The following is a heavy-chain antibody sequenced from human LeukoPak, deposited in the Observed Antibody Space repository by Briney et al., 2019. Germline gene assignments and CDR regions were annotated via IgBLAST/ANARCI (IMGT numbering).Heavy chain of an antibody. V-gene: IGHV6-1*01. CDR1: GDSVSSNSAA. CDR3: ARQYSSGWSSYYGLDV. Sequence: SQTLSLTCAISGDSVSSNSAAWNWIRQSPSRGLEWLGRTYYRSKWYNDYAVSVKSRITINPDTSKNQFSLQLNSVTPEDSAVYYCARQYSSGWSSYYGLDVWGQGTTVTVSS. J-gene: IGHJ6*02. D-gene: IGHD6-19*01. CDR2: TYYRSKWYN.